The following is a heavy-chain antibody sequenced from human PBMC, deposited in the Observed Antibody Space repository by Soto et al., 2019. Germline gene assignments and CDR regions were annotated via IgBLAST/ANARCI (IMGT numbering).Heavy chain of an antibody. V-gene: IGHV5-51*01. J-gene: IGHJ6*02. CDR3: ASHTYYYDSSGYYYYYGMDV. Sequence: GESLKISCKGSGYSFTSYWIGWVRQMPGKGLEWMGIIYPGDSDTRYSPSFQGQVTISADKSISTAYLQWSSLKASDTAMYYCASHTYYYDSSGYYYYYGMDVWGQGNTVTVSS. CDR1: GYSFTSYW. CDR2: IYPGDSDT. D-gene: IGHD3-22*01.